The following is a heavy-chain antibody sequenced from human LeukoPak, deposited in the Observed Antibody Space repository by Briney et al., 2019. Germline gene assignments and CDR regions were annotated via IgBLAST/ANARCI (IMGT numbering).Heavy chain of an antibody. CDR3: AKSPTFYGDYDAFHV. Sequence: KTGESLQISCKTSGYSFNNYWIGWVRQMPGKGLEWMGIIYPGDSETRYSPSFQGQVTISADKSISTAYLQWSSLTASDTAMYDCAKSPTFYGDYDAFHVWGQGTMVTVCS. D-gene: IGHD4-17*01. J-gene: IGHJ3*01. V-gene: IGHV5-51*01. CDR2: IYPGDSET. CDR1: GYSFNNYW.